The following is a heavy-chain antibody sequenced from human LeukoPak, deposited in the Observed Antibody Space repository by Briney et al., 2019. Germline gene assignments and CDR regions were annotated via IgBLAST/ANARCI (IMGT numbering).Heavy chain of an antibody. V-gene: IGHV1-2*02. D-gene: IGHD3-3*01. Sequence: GASVKVSCKASGYTFTGYYMHWVRQAPGQGHEWMGWINPNSGGTNYAQKFQGRVTMTRDTSISTAYMELSRLRSDDTAVYYCARVTIFGVVELDYWGQGTLVTVSS. CDR3: ARVTIFGVVELDY. CDR2: INPNSGGT. CDR1: GYTFTGYY. J-gene: IGHJ4*02.